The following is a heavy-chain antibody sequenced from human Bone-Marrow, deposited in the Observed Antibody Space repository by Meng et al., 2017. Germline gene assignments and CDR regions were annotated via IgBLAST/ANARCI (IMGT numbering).Heavy chain of an antibody. V-gene: IGHV3-9*01. CDR3: AKEEVPNDY. Sequence: SLKISCAASGFTFDDYAMHWVRQAPGKGLEWVSGISWNCGSIGYADSVKGRFTIARDNAKNYLYLQMNSLRAEDTAVYYCAKEEVPNDYWGQGTLVTVSS. J-gene: IGHJ4*02. CDR2: ISWNCGSI. D-gene: IGHD1-1*01. CDR1: GFTFDDYA.